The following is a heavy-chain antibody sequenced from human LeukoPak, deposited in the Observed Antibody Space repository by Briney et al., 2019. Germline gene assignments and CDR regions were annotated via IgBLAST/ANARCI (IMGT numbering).Heavy chain of an antibody. Sequence: GGSLRLSCAASGFTFSSYDMHWVRQATGKGLEWVSAIGTAGDTYYPGSVKGRFTISRDNAKNSLYLQMNSLRDEDTAVYYCARRVYGSGSYSVYYFDYWGQGTLVTVSS. CDR1: GFTFSSYD. J-gene: IGHJ4*02. D-gene: IGHD3-10*01. CDR3: ARRVYGSGSYSVYYFDY. CDR2: IGTAGDT. V-gene: IGHV3-13*01.